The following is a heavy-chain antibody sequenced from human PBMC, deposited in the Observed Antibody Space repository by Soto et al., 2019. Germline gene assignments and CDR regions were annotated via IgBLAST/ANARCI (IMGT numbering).Heavy chain of an antibody. Sequence: SETLSLTCAVYGGSFSGYYWSWIRQPPGKGLEWIGEINHSGSTNYNPSLKSRVTISVDTSKNQFSLKLSSVTAADTAVYYCARDCSSDYDTLGDAFDIWGQGTMVTVSS. CDR1: GGSFSGYY. J-gene: IGHJ3*02. CDR3: ARDCSSDYDTLGDAFDI. CDR2: INHSGST. V-gene: IGHV4-34*01. D-gene: IGHD3-22*01.